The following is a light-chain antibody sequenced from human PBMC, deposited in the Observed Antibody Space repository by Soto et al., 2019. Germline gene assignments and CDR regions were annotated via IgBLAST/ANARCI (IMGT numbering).Light chain of an antibody. CDR3: QQYDNLPIT. Sequence: DTPMTQSPSSLSASVGDRVTITCQATLDINNYLNWYQHKPGKAPQLLIYDASNLETGVPSRFSGSGSGTEFTFTISSLQPEDIATYYCQQYDNLPITFGQGTRLEIK. V-gene: IGKV1-33*01. J-gene: IGKJ5*01. CDR2: DAS. CDR1: LDINNY.